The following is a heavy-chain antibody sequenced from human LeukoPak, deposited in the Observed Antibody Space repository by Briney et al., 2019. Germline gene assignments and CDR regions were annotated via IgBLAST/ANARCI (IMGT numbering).Heavy chain of an antibody. D-gene: IGHD2-2*01. CDR1: GFTYNNYF. Sequence: GGSLRLSCAASGFTYNNYFMHWVRQAPGKGLVWVSRITSDGSGTNYADSVKGRFTISRDNAKNTLYLQMNSLRVEDTAVYYCVNLGYCTTSSCQPWGQGTLVTVSS. CDR2: ITSDGSGT. J-gene: IGHJ4*02. V-gene: IGHV3-74*01. CDR3: VNLGYCTTSSCQP.